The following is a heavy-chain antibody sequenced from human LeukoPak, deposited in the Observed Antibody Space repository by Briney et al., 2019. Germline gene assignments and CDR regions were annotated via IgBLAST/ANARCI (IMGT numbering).Heavy chain of an antibody. J-gene: IGHJ5*02. Sequence: SETLSLTCTVSGASISSSNYYWGWIRQPPGKGLEWIGSIYYSGSTHYNPSLKSRVTISVDTSKNQFSLKLSSVTAADTAVYYCARIPSRISWFDPWGQGTLVTVSS. CDR3: ARIPSRISWFDP. CDR2: IYYSGST. V-gene: IGHV4-39*01. CDR1: GASISSSNYY. D-gene: IGHD1-14*01.